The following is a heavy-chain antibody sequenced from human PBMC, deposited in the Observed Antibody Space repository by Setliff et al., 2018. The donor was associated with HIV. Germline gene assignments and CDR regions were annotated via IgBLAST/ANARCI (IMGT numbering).Heavy chain of an antibody. D-gene: IGHD3-16*01. V-gene: IGHV4-31*03. CDR2: ISDSGST. CDR3: ARGGASGYYYYMDV. Sequence: TLSLTCTVSGGSISSGGYYWTWIRQHPGKGLEWIGYISDSGSTYYNPSLTSRVTISLDTSKNQFPLKLSSVTAADTAVYFCARGGASGYYYYMDVWGKGTTVTVSS. CDR1: GGSISSGGYY. J-gene: IGHJ6*03.